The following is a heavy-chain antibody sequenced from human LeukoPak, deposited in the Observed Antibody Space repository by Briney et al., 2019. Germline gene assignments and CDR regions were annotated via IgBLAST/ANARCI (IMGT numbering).Heavy chain of an antibody. D-gene: IGHD6-13*01. CDR1: GGSFSGYY. J-gene: IGHJ5*02. Sequence: PSETLSLTCAVYGGSFSGYYWSWIRQPPGKGLEWIGEINHSGSTNYNPSLKSRVTISVDTSKNQFSLKLSSVTAADTAVYYCARADSSSWYRNSWFDPWGQGTLVTVSS. V-gene: IGHV4-34*01. CDR2: INHSGST. CDR3: ARADSSSWYRNSWFDP.